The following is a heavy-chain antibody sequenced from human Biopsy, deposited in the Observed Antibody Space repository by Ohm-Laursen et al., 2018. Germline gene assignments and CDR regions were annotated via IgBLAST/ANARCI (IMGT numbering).Heavy chain of an antibody. D-gene: IGHD3-3*01. Sequence: GTLSLTCTVSGGSIRSNGFYWGWIRQPPGKGLEWIGSISYRGTTSYTPSLKSRVAFSVETSKNQLSLSLNSVTAADTAVFYCARLRGGVVINYSWFDPWGQGILVTVSS. CDR2: ISYRGTT. J-gene: IGHJ5*02. V-gene: IGHV4-39*01. CDR1: GGSIRSNGFY. CDR3: ARLRGGVVINYSWFDP.